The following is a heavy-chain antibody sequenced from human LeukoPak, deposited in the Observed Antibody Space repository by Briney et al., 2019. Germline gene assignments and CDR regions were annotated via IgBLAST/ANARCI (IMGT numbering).Heavy chain of an antibody. CDR3: ARDEFYDSSGYYYYYYVDV. Sequence: PGGSLRLSCAASGFTFSSYSMNWVRQAPGKGLEWVSYISSSSSTIYYADSVKGRFTISRDNAKNSLYLQMNSLRAEDTAVYYCARDEFYDSSGYYYYYYVDVWGKGTTVTVSS. J-gene: IGHJ6*03. D-gene: IGHD3-22*01. CDR2: ISSSSSTI. V-gene: IGHV3-48*01. CDR1: GFTFSSYS.